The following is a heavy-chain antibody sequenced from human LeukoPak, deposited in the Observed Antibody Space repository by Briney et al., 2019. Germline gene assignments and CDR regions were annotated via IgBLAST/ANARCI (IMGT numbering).Heavy chain of an antibody. V-gene: IGHV1-2*02. CDR3: AREDIVATKVFDM. J-gene: IGHJ3*02. CDR2: INSNSGDT. CDR1: GYTFTAYY. D-gene: IGHD5-12*01. Sequence: ASVKVSCTASGYTFTAYYLHWVRQAPGQGLEWVGWINSNSGDTGYAQKFQGRVTMTRDTSITTVYMELSRLRSDDTAVYFCAREDIVATKVFDMRGRGAMVTVSS.